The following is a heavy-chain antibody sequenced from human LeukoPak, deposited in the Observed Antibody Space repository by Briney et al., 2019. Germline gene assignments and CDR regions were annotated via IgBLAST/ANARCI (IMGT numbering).Heavy chain of an antibody. V-gene: IGHV1-18*01. CDR1: GYTFTSYG. CDR3: ARDHYRIFALGARYYYMDV. D-gene: IGHD2/OR15-2a*01. Sequence: ASVKVSCKASGYTFTSYGISWVRQAPGQGLEWMGWISAYNGNTNYAQKLQGRVTMTTDTSTSTAYMELRSLRSDDTAVYYCARDHYRIFALGARYYYMDVWGKGTTVTVSS. CDR2: ISAYNGNT. J-gene: IGHJ6*03.